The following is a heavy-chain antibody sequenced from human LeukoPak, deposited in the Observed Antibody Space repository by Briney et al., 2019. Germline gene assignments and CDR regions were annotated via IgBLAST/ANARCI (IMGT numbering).Heavy chain of an antibody. J-gene: IGHJ6*02. CDR3: ARLVPHYYYGLDL. V-gene: IGHV4-31*03. CDR1: GGSISIGGYY. Sequence: PSQTLSLTCTVSGGSISIGGYYWSWIRQHPGKGLEWIGYIHHTGSTYYNPSLKSRLSISVDTPKNQFSLRLSSVTAADTAVYYCARLVPHYYYGLDLWGQGTTVTVSS. D-gene: IGHD2-8*02. CDR2: IHHTGST.